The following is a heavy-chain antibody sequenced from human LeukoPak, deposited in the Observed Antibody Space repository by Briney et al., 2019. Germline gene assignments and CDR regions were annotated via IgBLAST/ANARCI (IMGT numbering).Heavy chain of an antibody. Sequence: RTSETLPLTCTVSGGSISTYYWSWIRKPPGKGLEWIGHIYNGGSTNYSPSLKSRVTISVDTSKNQFSLKLSSVTAADTAVYYCARFKRAGGWSYFDYWGQGTLVSVSS. CDR1: GGSISTYY. V-gene: IGHV4-59*01. CDR3: ARFKRAGGWSYFDY. D-gene: IGHD6-19*01. CDR2: IYNGGST. J-gene: IGHJ4*02.